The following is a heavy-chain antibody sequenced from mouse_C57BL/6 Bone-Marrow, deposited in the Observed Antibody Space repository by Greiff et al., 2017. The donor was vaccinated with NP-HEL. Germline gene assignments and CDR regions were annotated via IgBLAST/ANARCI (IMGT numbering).Heavy chain of an antibody. Sequence: DVHLVESGAGLVKPGGSLKLSCAASGFTFSSYAMSWVRQTPEKRLEWVAYISSGGDYIYYADTVKGRFTISRDHAWKTLYLQMSSLKSEDPAMYDFTRDYGVYWYFDVWGTGTTVTAAS. V-gene: IGHV5-9-1*02. CDR3: TRDYGVYWYFDV. D-gene: IGHD2-4*01. CDR2: ISSGGDYI. CDR1: GFTFSSYA. J-gene: IGHJ1*03.